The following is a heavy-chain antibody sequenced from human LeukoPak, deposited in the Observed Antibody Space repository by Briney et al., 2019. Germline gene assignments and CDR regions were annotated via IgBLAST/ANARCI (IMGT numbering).Heavy chain of an antibody. V-gene: IGHV4-59*01. Sequence: SETLSLTSTVSGDSISSYYWSWIRQPPGKGLEWIGYIYYSGSTNYNPSLKSRVTMSVDTSKNQFSLKLSSVTAADTAVYYCARDRTGDNWFDPWGQGTLVTVSS. J-gene: IGHJ5*02. CDR3: ARDRTGDNWFDP. CDR2: IYYSGST. D-gene: IGHD3/OR15-3a*01. CDR1: GDSISSYY.